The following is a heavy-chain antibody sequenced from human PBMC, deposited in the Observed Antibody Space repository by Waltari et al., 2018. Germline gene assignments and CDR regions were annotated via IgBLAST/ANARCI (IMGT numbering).Heavy chain of an antibody. J-gene: IGHJ5*02. V-gene: IGHV1-46*01. CDR1: GHTFSSYY. Sequence: QVHLVQSGVEVKKPVASVKVSCKASGHTFSSYYIHWLRQAPGQGLEWMGMINPTGDQTTYAQRFQGRVTMTRDTSTTTAYMDLRSLKSEDTAVYFCAMSTGYSRFDPWGQGTRVTVSS. CDR3: AMSTGYSRFDP. CDR2: INPTGDQT. D-gene: IGHD3-9*01.